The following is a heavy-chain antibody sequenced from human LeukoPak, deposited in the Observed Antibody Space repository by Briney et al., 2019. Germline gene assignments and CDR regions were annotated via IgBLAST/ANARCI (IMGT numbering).Heavy chain of an antibody. V-gene: IGHV3-21*01. Sequence: GGSLRLSCAASGFTFSSYSMNWVRQAPGKGLEWVSSISSSSSYIYYADSVKGRFTISRDNAKNSLYLQMNSLRAEDTAVYYCARVSDERWSSGWYVDHWGQGTLVTVSS. CDR1: GFTFSSYS. CDR3: ARVSDERWSSGWYVDH. CDR2: ISSSSSYI. J-gene: IGHJ4*02. D-gene: IGHD6-19*01.